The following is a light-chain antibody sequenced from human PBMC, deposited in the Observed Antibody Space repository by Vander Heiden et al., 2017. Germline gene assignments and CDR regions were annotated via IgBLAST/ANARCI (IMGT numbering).Light chain of an antibody. CDR2: DAS. V-gene: IGKV3-11*01. CDR1: QSVSRY. Sequence: EIVLTQSPATLSFSPGERATLSCRASQSVSRYLAWYQQKPGKAPRLLIYDASKLASGIPARFSGSGSGTDFTLTISSLEPEDFAIYYCQQRSSWPLTFGGGTKVEIK. J-gene: IGKJ4*01. CDR3: QQRSSWPLT.